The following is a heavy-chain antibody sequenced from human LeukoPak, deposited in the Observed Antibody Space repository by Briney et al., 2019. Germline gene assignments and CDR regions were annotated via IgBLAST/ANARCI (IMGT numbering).Heavy chain of an antibody. J-gene: IGHJ3*02. V-gene: IGHV3-21*01. D-gene: IGHD5-18*01. Sequence: GGSLRLSCAASGFTFSSYSMNWVRQAPGKGLEWVSSISSSSSYICYADSVKGRFTISRDNAKNSLYLQMNSLRAEDTAVYYCARERDTAMGNDAFDIWGQGTMVAVSS. CDR1: GFTFSSYS. CDR3: ARERDTAMGNDAFDI. CDR2: ISSSSSYI.